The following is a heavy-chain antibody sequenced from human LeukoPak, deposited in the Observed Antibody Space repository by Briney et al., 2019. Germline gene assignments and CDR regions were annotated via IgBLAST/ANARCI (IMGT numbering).Heavy chain of an antibody. V-gene: IGHV4-61*02. D-gene: IGHD3-9*01. CDR1: GGSISSNNYY. Sequence: PSQTLSLTCTVSGGSISSNNYYWNWIRQPAGKGLEWIGRIYTSGSTSGSTNYNPSLKSRVTISVDTSKNQFSLKLSSVTAADTAVYYCARDSDMGPDGYYMDVWGKGTTVTVSS. CDR2: IYTSGSTSGST. CDR3: ARDSDMGPDGYYMDV. J-gene: IGHJ6*03.